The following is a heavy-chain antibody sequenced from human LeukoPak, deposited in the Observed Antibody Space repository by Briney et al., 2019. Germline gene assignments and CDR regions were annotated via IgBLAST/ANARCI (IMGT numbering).Heavy chain of an antibody. J-gene: IGHJ4*02. D-gene: IGHD4-11*01. CDR3: ARSARDSDYTNMDY. CDR2: IYAGGST. V-gene: IGHV4-39*01. CDR1: GDSISSSDYY. Sequence: SETLSLTCTVSGDSISSSDYYWGWIRQPPGKGLEWIGSIYAGGSTYYSPSLKTRVTISVDTSKNLFSLQMSSVTAADTAVYYCARSARDSDYTNMDYWGQGTLVIVSS.